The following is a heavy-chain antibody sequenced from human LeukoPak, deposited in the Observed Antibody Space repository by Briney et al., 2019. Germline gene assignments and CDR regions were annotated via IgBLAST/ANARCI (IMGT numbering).Heavy chain of an antibody. CDR1: GGTFSSYA. D-gene: IGHD4-23*01. CDR3: ASEIARDSGYGGNFDWDY. Sequence: ASVKVSCKASGGTFSSYAISWVRQAPGQGLEWMGRIIPILGIANYAQKFQGRVTITADKSTSTAYMELSSLRSEDTAVYYCASEIARDSGYGGNFDWDYWGQGTLVTVSS. J-gene: IGHJ4*02. V-gene: IGHV1-69*04. CDR2: IIPILGIA.